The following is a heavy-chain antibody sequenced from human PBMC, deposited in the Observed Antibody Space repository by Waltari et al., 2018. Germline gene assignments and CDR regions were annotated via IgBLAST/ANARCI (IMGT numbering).Heavy chain of an antibody. CDR2: ITNAGASS. V-gene: IGHV3-21*02. J-gene: IGHJ4*02. D-gene: IGHD6-19*01. CDR1: GFVFSGFD. Sequence: EVRLVESGGRLVKPGTSLTLSCAASGFVFSGFDMAWVRQAPGKGLGLVASITNAGASSYYRDSVKGRFTISRDNDKNSLFLHMRSLTVDDTAVYYCVRDGRRGSVWAGHHWGQGTLLTVSS. CDR3: VRDGRRGSVWAGHH.